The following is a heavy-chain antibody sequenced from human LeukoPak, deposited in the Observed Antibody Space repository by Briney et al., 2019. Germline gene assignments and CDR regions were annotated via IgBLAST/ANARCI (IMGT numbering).Heavy chain of an antibody. CDR2: ISSSSSYI. CDR3: ARSGLGELSLYRIFDY. J-gene: IGHJ4*02. D-gene: IGHD3-16*02. CDR1: GFTFSSYS. V-gene: IGHV3-21*01. Sequence: PGGSLRLSCAASGFTFSSYSMNWVRQAPGKGLEWVSSISSSSSYIYYADSVKGRFTISRDNAKNSLYLQMNSLRAEDTAVYYCARSGLGELSLYRIFDYWGQGTLVTVSS.